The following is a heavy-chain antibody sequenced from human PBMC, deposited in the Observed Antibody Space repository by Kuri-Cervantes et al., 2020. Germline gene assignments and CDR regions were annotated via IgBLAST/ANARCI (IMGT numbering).Heavy chain of an antibody. CDR2: IYYSGST. J-gene: IGHJ4*02. CDR3: ARGQEYCSGGSCRSYYFDY. CDR1: GGSISSYY. D-gene: IGHD2-15*01. Sequence: ESLKISCTVSGGSISSYYWSWIRQPPGKGLEWIGYIYYSGSTNYNPSLKSRVTISVDTSKNQFSLKLSSVTAADTAVYYCARGQEYCSGGSCRSYYFDYWGQGTLVTVSS. V-gene: IGHV4-59*12.